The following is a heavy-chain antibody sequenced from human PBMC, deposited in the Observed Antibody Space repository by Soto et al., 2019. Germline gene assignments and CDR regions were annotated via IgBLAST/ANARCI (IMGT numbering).Heavy chain of an antibody. Sequence: QVQLVQSGAEEKKPGASVKVSCKASGYTFTSYAMHWVRQAPGQRLEWMGWINAGNGNTEYSQKFQGRVTITTDTSESTAKMELRGLRFEARAVYSCAEYGIAAAGTSWFDPWGQGTLVTVSS. V-gene: IGHV1-3*05. CDR1: GYTFTSYA. J-gene: IGHJ5*02. CDR3: AEYGIAAAGTSWFDP. D-gene: IGHD6-13*01. CDR2: INAGNGNT.